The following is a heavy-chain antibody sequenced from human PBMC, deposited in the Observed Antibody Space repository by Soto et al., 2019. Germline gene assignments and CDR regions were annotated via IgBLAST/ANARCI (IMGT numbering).Heavy chain of an antibody. CDR3: ARHGKSQQLVLSGGMDV. D-gene: IGHD6-13*01. CDR2: IYYSGST. CDR1: GGSISSSSYY. J-gene: IGHJ6*02. Sequence: KASETLSLTCTVSGGSISSSSYYWGWIRQPPGKGLEWIGSIYYSGSTYYNPSLKSRVTISVDTSKNQFSLKLSSVTAADTAVYYCARHGKSQQLVLSGGMDVWGQGTTVTVSS. V-gene: IGHV4-39*01.